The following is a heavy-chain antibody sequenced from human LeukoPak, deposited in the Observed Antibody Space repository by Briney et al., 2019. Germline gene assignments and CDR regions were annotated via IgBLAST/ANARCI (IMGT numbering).Heavy chain of an antibody. D-gene: IGHD3-3*01. Sequence: GGSLRLSCAASAFTFSSYWMSWVRQAPGKGLEWVANIKQDGSEKYYVDSVKGRFTISRDNAKNSLYLQMNSLRAEDTAVYYCASPEWLPDSIDIWGQGTMVTVSS. J-gene: IGHJ3*02. CDR1: AFTFSSYW. CDR3: ASPEWLPDSIDI. V-gene: IGHV3-7*01. CDR2: IKQDGSEK.